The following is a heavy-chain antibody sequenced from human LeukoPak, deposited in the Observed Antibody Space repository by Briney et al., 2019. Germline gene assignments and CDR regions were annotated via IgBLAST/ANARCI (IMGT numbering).Heavy chain of an antibody. D-gene: IGHD3-16*02. CDR3: ARGDYVWGSYRPIDY. Sequence: GASVKVSCKASGYTFTSYAMNWVRQATGQGLEWMGWINTNTGNPTYAQGFTGRFVFSLDTSVSTAYLQISSLKAEDTAVYYCARGDYVWGSYRPIDYWGQGTLVTVSS. CDR2: INTNTGNP. V-gene: IGHV7-4-1*02. J-gene: IGHJ4*02. CDR1: GYTFTSYA.